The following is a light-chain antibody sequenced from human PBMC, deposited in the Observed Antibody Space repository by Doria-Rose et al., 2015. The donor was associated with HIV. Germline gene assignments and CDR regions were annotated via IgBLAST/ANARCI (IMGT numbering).Light chain of an antibody. CDR2: DAS. CDR1: QSVSSS. CDR3: QQRSNWSPIFT. V-gene: IGKV3-11*01. Sequence: EIVLTQSPATLSLSPGERATLSCRASQSVSSSLAWYQQKPGQAPRLLIYDASNRATGIPARFSGSGSGTDFTLTISSLEPEDFAVYFCQQRSNWSPIFTFGPGTKVDI. J-gene: IGKJ3*01.